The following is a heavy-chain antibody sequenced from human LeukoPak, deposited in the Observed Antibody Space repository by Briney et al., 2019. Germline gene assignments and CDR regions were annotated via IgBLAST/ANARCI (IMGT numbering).Heavy chain of an antibody. D-gene: IGHD2-2*01. CDR2: ISYDGSDK. V-gene: IGHV3-30-3*01. J-gene: IGHJ4*02. CDR3: ARIYCYANSCYSPDY. Sequence: GGSLRLSCAASTFTFSTYPMPWVRQAPGKGLEWVAVISYDGSDKDYADSVKGRFTISRDNAKNSLYLQMTSLRAEDTAVYYCARIYCYANSCYSPDYWGQGTLVAVSS. CDR1: TFTFSTYP.